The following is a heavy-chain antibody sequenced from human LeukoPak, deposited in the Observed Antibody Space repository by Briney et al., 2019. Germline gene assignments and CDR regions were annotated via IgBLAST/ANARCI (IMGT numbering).Heavy chain of an antibody. D-gene: IGHD3-22*01. CDR3: AKMVTMIVVGRFDY. CDR1: GFTFSSYA. Sequence: GGSLRLSCAASGFTFSSYAMSWVRQAPGKGLEWVSTITGSGRTTFYADSVKGRFTISRDNSENTLYLQMNSLRAEDTAVYYCAKMVTMIVVGRFDYWGQGTLVTVSS. J-gene: IGHJ4*02. CDR2: ITGSGRTT. V-gene: IGHV3-23*01.